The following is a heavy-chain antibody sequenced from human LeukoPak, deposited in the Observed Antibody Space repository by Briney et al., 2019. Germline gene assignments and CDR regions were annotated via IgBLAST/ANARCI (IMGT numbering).Heavy chain of an antibody. V-gene: IGHV4-34*01. CDR2: INHSGST. CDR1: GGSFSGYY. D-gene: IGHD3-9*01. J-gene: IGHJ4*02. CDR3: ARGHYKTYYDILTGYYYFGY. Sequence: PSETLSLTCAVYGGSFSGYYWSWIRQPPGKGLEWSGEINHSGSTNYNPSLKSRVTISVDTSKNQFSLKLSSVTAADTAVYYCARGHYKTYYDILTGYYYFGYWGQGTLVTVSS.